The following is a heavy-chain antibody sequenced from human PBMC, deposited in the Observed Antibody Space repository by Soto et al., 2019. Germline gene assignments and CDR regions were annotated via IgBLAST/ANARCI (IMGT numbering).Heavy chain of an antibody. CDR2: IYWNDDK. Sequence: GHTLVNPTQTLTLTCTFSGFSLRTSVVGVGCIRQPRGKAMEGVALIYWNDDKRYSPSLKSRLTITKDTSKNQVVLTMTNMDPVDTATYYCAHRRLKVCMDVWGQGT. J-gene: IGHJ6*02. CDR1: GFSLRTSVVG. CDR3: AHRRLKVCMDV. V-gene: IGHV2-5*01. D-gene: IGHD3-16*01.